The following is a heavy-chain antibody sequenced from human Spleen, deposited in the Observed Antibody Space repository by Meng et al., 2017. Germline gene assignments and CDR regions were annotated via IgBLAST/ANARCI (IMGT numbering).Heavy chain of an antibody. J-gene: IGHJ5*02. CDR2: ISAYNGNT. D-gene: IGHD3-22*01. Sequence: QVQLGESGAEVKKPGASVKVSCKASGYTFTSYGISWVRQAPGQGLEWMGWISAYNGNTNYAQKLQGRVTMTTDTSTSTAYMELSSLRSEDTAVYYCARGVPNYYHSNAEFDLWGQGALVTVSS. CDR1: GYTFTSYG. V-gene: IGHV1-18*01. CDR3: ARGVPNYYHSNAEFDL.